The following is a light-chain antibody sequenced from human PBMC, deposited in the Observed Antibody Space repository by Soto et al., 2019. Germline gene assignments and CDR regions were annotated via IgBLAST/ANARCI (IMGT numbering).Light chain of an antibody. Sequence: IVMTQSPSTLSVSTGERATLSCRASQSVSSYLVWYQQKPGQAPRLLIYDASNRATGIPARFSGSGSGTDFTLTISSLEPEDFAVYYCQQRSNWPPITFGQGTRLAI. CDR1: QSVSSY. V-gene: IGKV3-11*01. CDR3: QQRSNWPPIT. J-gene: IGKJ5*01. CDR2: DAS.